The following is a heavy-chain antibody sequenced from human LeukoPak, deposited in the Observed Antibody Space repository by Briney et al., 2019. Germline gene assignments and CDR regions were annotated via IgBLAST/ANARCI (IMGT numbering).Heavy chain of an antibody. CDR1: GGSISSSSYY. CDR2: IYYSGST. J-gene: IGHJ6*03. D-gene: IGHD3-10*01. V-gene: IGHV4-39*07. CDR3: ARGRREHGAGSGIDYYYYYMDV. Sequence: SETLSLTCTVSGGSISSSSYYWGWIRQPPGKGLEWIGSIYYSGSTYYNPSLKSRVTISVDTSKNQFSLKLSSVTAADTAVYYCARGRREHGAGSGIDYYYYYMDVWGEGTTVTVSS.